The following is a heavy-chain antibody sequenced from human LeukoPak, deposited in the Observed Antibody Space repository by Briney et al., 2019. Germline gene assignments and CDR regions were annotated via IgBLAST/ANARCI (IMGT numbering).Heavy chain of an antibody. CDR3: ARDGSYSNYFDY. CDR2: IYYSGST. D-gene: IGHD4-11*01. V-gene: IGHV4-59*01. CDR1: GGSISSYY. Sequence: PSETPSLTCTVSGGSISSYYWSWIRQPPGKGLEWIGYIYYSGSTNYNPSLKSRVTISVDTSKNQFSLKLSSVTAADTAVYYCARDGSYSNYFDYWGQGTLVTVSS. J-gene: IGHJ4*02.